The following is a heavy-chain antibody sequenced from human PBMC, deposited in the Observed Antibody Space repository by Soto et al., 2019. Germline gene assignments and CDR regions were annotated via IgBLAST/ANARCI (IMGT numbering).Heavy chain of an antibody. Sequence: GGSLRLSCAASGFTFSSYGMHWVRQAPGKGLEWVAVISYDGSNKYYADSVKGRFTISRDNSKNTLYLQMNSLRAEDTAVYYCAKVRGCISTSCYWLDYYYGMDVWGQGTTVTVSS. J-gene: IGHJ6*02. CDR2: ISYDGSNK. D-gene: IGHD2-2*01. CDR1: GFTFSSYG. V-gene: IGHV3-30*18. CDR3: AKVRGCISTSCYWLDYYYGMDV.